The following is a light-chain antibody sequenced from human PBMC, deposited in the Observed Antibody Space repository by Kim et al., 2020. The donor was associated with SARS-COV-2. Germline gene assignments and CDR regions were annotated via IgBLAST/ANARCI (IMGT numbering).Light chain of an antibody. CDR2: AVS. J-gene: IGKJ1*01. CDR3: QEYGTAPQT. V-gene: IGKV1-27*01. Sequence: ASVGDRVTITCRASQGINNYLALYQKKPGQVPKLLIYAVSVLQSGVPSRFSGSGSGTDFALTISSLQPEDVATYFCQEYGTAPQTFGQGTKVDIK. CDR1: QGINNY.